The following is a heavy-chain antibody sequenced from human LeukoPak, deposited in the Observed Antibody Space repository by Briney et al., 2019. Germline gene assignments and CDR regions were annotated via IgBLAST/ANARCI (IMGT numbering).Heavy chain of an antibody. CDR3: ARAGYSGSYPVSWFDP. J-gene: IGHJ5*02. CDR2: ISSSSSYV. CDR1: GFTFSSYS. D-gene: IGHD1-26*01. V-gene: IGHV3-21*01. Sequence: GGSLRLSCAASGFTFSSYSMNWVRQAPGKGLEWVSSISSSSSYVYYADSVKGRLTISRDNAKNSLYLQMNSLRAEDTAVYYCARAGYSGSYPVSWFDPWGQGTLVTVSS.